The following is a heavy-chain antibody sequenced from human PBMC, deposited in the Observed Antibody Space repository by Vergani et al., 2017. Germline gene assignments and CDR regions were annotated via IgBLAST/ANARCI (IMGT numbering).Heavy chain of an antibody. CDR3: TTPTGNYYYGMDV. CDR1: GFTFSNAW. CDR2: IKSKTDGGTT. D-gene: IGHD3-10*01. Sequence: EVQLVESGGGLVKPGGSLRLSCAASGFTFSNAWMSWVRQAPGKGLEWVGRIKSKTDGGTTDYAAPVKGRFTISRDDSKNTLYLQMNSLKTEDTAVYYCTTPTGNYYYGMDVWGQGTTVTVS. V-gene: IGHV3-15*01. J-gene: IGHJ6*02.